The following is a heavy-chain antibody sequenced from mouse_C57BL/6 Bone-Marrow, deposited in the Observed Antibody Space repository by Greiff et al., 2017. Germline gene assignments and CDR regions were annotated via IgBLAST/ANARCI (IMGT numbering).Heavy chain of an antibody. CDR1: GYTFTGYW. V-gene: IGHV1-9*01. CDR3: ARHIYYYGKGVAMDY. CDR2: IFPGSGST. J-gene: IGHJ4*01. Sequence: VQLQQSGAELMKPGASVKLSCKATGYTFTGYWIEWVKQRPGHGLEWIGEIFPGSGSTNYNEKFKGKAPFTADTSSNTAYMQLSSLTTEDSAIYYCARHIYYYGKGVAMDYWGQGTSVTVSS. D-gene: IGHD1-1*01.